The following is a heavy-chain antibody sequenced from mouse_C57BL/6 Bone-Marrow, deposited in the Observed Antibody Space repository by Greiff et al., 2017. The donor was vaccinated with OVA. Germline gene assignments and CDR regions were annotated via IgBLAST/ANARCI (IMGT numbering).Heavy chain of an antibody. V-gene: IGHV5-12*01. D-gene: IGHD1-1*01. CDR3: ARHYYGWYFDV. CDR1: GFTFSDYY. CDR2: ISNGGGST. J-gene: IGHJ1*03. Sequence: EVKLQESGGGLVQPGGSLKLSCAASGFTFSDYYMYWVRQTPEKRLEWVAYISNGGGSTYYPDTVKGRFTISRDNAKNTLYLQMSRLKSEDTAMYYCARHYYGWYFDVWGTGTTVTVSS.